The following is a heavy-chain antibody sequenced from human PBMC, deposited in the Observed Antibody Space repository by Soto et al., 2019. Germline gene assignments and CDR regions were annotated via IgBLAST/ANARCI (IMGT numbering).Heavy chain of an antibody. V-gene: IGHV5-51*01. Sequence: PGESLKISCKGSGYSFTSYWIGWVRQMPGKGLEWMGIIYPGDSDTRYSPSFQGQVTISADKSISTAYLQWSSLKASDTAMYYCARGSPWGLGELSLCDYWGQGTLVTVSS. CDR2: IYPGDSDT. CDR1: GYSFTSYW. CDR3: ARGSPWGLGELSLCDY. J-gene: IGHJ4*02. D-gene: IGHD3-16*02.